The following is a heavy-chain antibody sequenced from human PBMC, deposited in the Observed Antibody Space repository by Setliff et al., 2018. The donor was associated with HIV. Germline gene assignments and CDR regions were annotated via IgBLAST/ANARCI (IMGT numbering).Heavy chain of an antibody. CDR3: ARFCRGGDCYLLGYFDL. CDR1: GGSITSHY. V-gene: IGHV4-59*11. J-gene: IGHJ2*01. D-gene: IGHD2-21*02. Sequence: SETLSLTCSVSGGSITSHYWTWIRQPPGKGLEWIGVISYTGSPHYNPSLKSRVTMSLDTSKNQFSLTLSSVTAVDTAVYYCARFCRGGDCYLLGYFDLWGRGTLVTVSS. CDR2: ISYTGSP.